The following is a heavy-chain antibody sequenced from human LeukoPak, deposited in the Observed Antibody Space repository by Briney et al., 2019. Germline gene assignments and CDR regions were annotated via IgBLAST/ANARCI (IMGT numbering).Heavy chain of an antibody. Sequence: SETLSLTCSVSGGSISSHWWTWVRQPPGEGLEWIGDILYSGSTNYNPSLKSRLSILVDTSTNQFSLKLNSVTTADTAMYYCTRRNTADASIDLWGQGILVIASS. CDR2: ILYSGST. CDR1: GGSISSHW. J-gene: IGHJ5*02. V-gene: IGHV4-59*11. D-gene: IGHD4-17*01. CDR3: TRRNTADASIDL.